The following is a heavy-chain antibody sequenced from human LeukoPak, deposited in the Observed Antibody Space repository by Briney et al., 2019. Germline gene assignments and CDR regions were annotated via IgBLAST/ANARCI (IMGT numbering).Heavy chain of an antibody. CDR1: GYTFTGYY. D-gene: IGHD1-26*01. CDR2: INPNSGGT. J-gene: IGHJ4*02. V-gene: IGHV1-2*02. Sequence: ASVKVSCKASGYTFTGYYMHWVRQAPGQGLEWMGWINPNSGGTNYAQKFRGRVTMTRDTSISTAYMELSRLRSDDTAVYYCARDSGSYYYFDYWGQGTLVTVSS. CDR3: ARDSGSYYYFDY.